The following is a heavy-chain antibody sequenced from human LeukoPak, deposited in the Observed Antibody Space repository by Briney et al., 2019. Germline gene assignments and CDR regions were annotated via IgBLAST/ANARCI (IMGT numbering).Heavy chain of an antibody. CDR2: IYYSGSA. CDR1: GGSISSGGYS. J-gene: IGHJ4*02. Sequence: SETLSLTCTVSGGSISSGGYSWNWIRQPPGKGLEWIGYIYYSGSAYYNSSLKSRVTISLDTSKNQFSLKVSSVTAADTAVYYCASHSGGYAYWGQGTLVTVSS. V-gene: IGHV4-30-4*07. CDR3: ASHSGGYAY. D-gene: IGHD5-12*01.